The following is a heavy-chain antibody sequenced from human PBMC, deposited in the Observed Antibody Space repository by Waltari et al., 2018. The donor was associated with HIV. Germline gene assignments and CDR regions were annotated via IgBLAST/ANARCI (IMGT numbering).Heavy chain of an antibody. Sequence: LVESGGGLVRPGGSLRLPCAASGFRFTDYNMTWVRQGPGKGLGGGASMGSLKNVIQEADSVKGRFTVSRDNARNSLYLQRNSLTAEDTAVYYCARGPPSGWSWFDPWGQGTLVTVSS. J-gene: IGHJ5*02. CDR3: ARGPPSGWSWFDP. D-gene: IGHD6-19*01. CDR2: MGSLKNVI. CDR1: GFRFTDYN. V-gene: IGHV3-21*01.